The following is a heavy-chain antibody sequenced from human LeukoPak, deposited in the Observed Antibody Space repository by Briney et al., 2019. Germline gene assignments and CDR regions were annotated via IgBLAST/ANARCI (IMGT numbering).Heavy chain of an antibody. V-gene: IGHV3-23*01. Sequence: GGSLRLSCAASGFTFSSYAMSWVRQAPGRGLGWVSAISGSGAGTYYADSVKGRFTISRDNSKNTLYLQMNSLRAEDTAVYSCAKERKEVVLLWFGELGYWGQGTLVTVSS. CDR1: GFTFSSYA. CDR3: AKERKEVVLLWFGELGY. J-gene: IGHJ4*02. CDR2: ISGSGAGT. D-gene: IGHD3-10*01.